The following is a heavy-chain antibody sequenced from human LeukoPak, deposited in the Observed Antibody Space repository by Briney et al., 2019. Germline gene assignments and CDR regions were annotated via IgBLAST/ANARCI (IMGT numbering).Heavy chain of an antibody. J-gene: IGHJ6*02. CDR3: ARYDHTAMVVGYYYGMDV. Sequence: ASVKVSCKASGYTFTGYYMHWVRQAPGQGLEWMGWINPNSGGTNYAQKFQGGVTMTRDTSISTAYMELSRLRSDDTAVYYCARYDHTAMVVGYYYGMDVWGQGTTVTVSS. D-gene: IGHD5-18*01. V-gene: IGHV1-2*02. CDR2: INPNSGGT. CDR1: GYTFTGYY.